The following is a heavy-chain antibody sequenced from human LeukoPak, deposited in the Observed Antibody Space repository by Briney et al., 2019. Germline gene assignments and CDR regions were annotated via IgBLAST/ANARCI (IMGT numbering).Heavy chain of an antibody. J-gene: IGHJ4*02. CDR2: IYYSGST. Sequence: SETLSLTCTVSGGSISSYYWSWIRQPPGKGLEWIGYIYYSGSTNYNPSLKSRVTISVDTSKNQFSLKLSTVTAADTAVYYCASFPLSSGSYYFDYWGQGTLVTVSS. CDR3: ASFPLSSGSYYFDY. D-gene: IGHD3-10*01. V-gene: IGHV4-59*08. CDR1: GGSISSYY.